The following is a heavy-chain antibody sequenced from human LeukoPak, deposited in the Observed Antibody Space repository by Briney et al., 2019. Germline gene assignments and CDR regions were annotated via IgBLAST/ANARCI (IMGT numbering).Heavy chain of an antibody. CDR2: ISYDGSNK. CDR1: GFTFSSYA. J-gene: IGHJ4*02. V-gene: IGHV3-30-3*01. CDR3: ARDDYYYDSSGVDY. Sequence: GGSLRLSCAASGFTFSSYAMHWVRQAPGKGLEWVAVISYDGSNKYYADSVKGRFTISRDNSKNTLYLQMNSLRAEDTAVHYCARDDYYYDSSGVDYWGQGTLVTVSS. D-gene: IGHD3-22*01.